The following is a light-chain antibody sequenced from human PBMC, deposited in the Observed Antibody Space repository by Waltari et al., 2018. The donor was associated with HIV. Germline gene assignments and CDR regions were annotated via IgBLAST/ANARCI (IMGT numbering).Light chain of an antibody. CDR3: QSYDSSLSAPYV. V-gene: IGLV1-40*01. Sequence: QSVLTQPPSVSGAPGQRVTISCTGSSSNIGAGYDVHWYQQLLGTAPKLLIYWNNNRPSGVPDRFSGSKSGTSASLAITGLQAEDEADYYCQSYDSSLSAPYVFGTGTKVTVL. J-gene: IGLJ1*01. CDR2: WNN. CDR1: SSNIGAGYD.